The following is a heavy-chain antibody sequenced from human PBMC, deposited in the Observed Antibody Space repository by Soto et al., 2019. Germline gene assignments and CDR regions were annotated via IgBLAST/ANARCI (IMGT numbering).Heavy chain of an antibody. D-gene: IGHD2-21*01. CDR3: TTDRGGSIVVFEDWFEP. J-gene: IGHJ5*02. CDR1: VFTFSNVW. Sequence: VGSLRLSCAFSVFTFSNVWMSCVRHSPGKWLEWVGRIKSKTDGGTTDYAAPVKGRFTISRDDSKTTLYLQMNSLKTEDTAVYYCTTDRGGSIVVFEDWFEPLGQGTLVTVSS. V-gene: IGHV3-15*01. CDR2: IKSKTDGGTT.